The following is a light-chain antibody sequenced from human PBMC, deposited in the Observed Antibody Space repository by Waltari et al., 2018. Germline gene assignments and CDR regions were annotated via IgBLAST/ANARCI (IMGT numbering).Light chain of an antibody. CDR2: GAS. CDR3: QQYGNSRGS. V-gene: IGKV3-20*01. Sequence: EVVMTQSPGTLSLSPGERATLSCRASQSVSSSYLAWYQQKPGQAPRLLIYGASSRATGIPDRFTGSGSGTDFTLTINRLEPEDFAVYYCQQYGNSRGSFGQGTKLEIK. CDR1: QSVSSSY. J-gene: IGKJ2*03.